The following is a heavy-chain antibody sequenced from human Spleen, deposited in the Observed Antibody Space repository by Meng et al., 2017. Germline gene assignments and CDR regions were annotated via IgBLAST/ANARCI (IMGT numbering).Heavy chain of an antibody. J-gene: IGHJ6*02. CDR1: GYTFTNYW. Sequence: GESLKISCKGSGYTFTNYWIGWVRQMPGKGLEWMGIIYRGDSDTRYSPSFEGQVTISVEKAINTAYLQWSSLKASDTAIYYCTRSNYGDYYNYAMDVWGQGTTVTVSS. CDR3: TRSNYGDYYNYAMDV. D-gene: IGHD3-10*01. CDR2: IYRGDSDT. V-gene: IGHV5-51*01.